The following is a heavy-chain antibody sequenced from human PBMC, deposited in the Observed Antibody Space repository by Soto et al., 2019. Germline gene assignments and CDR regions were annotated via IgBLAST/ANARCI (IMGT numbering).Heavy chain of an antibody. V-gene: IGHV3-21*01. CDR1: GFTFSSYS. D-gene: IGHD6-6*01. J-gene: IGHJ6*02. CDR2: ISSSSSYI. Sequence: NPGGSLRLSXAASGFTFSSYSMNWVRQAPGKGLEWVSSISSSSSYIYYADSVKGRFTISRDNAKNSLYLQMNSLRAEDTAVYYCAGDGIEYSSSSDYYYGMDVWGQGTTVTVSS. CDR3: AGDGIEYSSSSDYYYGMDV.